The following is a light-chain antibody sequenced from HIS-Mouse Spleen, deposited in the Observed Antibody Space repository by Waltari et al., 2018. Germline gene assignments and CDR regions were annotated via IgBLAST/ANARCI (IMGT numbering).Light chain of an antibody. CDR3: QQRSNWQLT. CDR1: QGVSSY. Sequence: EIVLTQSPATLSLSPGERATLSCRASQGVSSYLAWYQQKPGQAPRLLIYDASNRATGIPARFSGSGSATDFTLTISSLEPEDFAVYFCQQRSNWQLTFGGGTKVGIK. J-gene: IGKJ4*01. V-gene: IGKV3-11*01. CDR2: DAS.